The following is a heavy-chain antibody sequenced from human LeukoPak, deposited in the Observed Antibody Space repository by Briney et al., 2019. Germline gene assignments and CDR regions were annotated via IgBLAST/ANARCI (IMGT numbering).Heavy chain of an antibody. J-gene: IGHJ4*02. Sequence: GGSLRLSCAASGFLFRTYGMNWVRQPPGKGLEWVALIRYDGNNKYYADSVKGRFTISRDNSKNMLFLQMNSLRAEDTAVYYCARGSSWYDPIDYWGQGTLVTVSS. CDR2: IRYDGNNK. CDR1: GFLFRTYG. D-gene: IGHD6-13*01. V-gene: IGHV3-30*02. CDR3: ARGSSWYDPIDY.